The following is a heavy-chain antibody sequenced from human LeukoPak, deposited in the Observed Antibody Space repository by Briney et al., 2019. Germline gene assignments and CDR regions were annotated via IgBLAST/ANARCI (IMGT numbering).Heavy chain of an antibody. V-gene: IGHV3-30*02. D-gene: IGHD2-2*01. Sequence: PGRSLRLSCAASGFTFSSYGMHWVRQAPGMGLDWVAFIQNDGSEKYYTDSVKGRFTISRDNSKNMLYLHMNGLRAEDTAVYYCAKDQCSSSSLLACRFFDYWGQGSLVTVSS. CDR2: IQNDGSEK. CDR3: AKDQCSSSSLLACRFFDY. CDR1: GFTFSSYG. J-gene: IGHJ4*02.